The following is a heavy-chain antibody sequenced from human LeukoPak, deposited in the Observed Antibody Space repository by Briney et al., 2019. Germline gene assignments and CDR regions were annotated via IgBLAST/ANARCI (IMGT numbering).Heavy chain of an antibody. CDR1: GYTFTSYG. D-gene: IGHD1-26*01. CDR3: ARAYSGSYFDY. Sequence: ASVKVSCKASGYTFTSYGINWVRQAPGQGLEWMGWISGYNDNTNYEQKLQGRVAMTTDTSTNTAYMELRSSRSDDTAVYYCARAYSGSYFDYWGQGTLVTVSS. CDR2: ISGYNDNT. V-gene: IGHV1-18*01. J-gene: IGHJ4*02.